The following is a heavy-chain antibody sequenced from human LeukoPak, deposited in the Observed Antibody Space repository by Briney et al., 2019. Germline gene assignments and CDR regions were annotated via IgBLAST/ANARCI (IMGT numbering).Heavy chain of an antibody. V-gene: IGHV3-7*01. Sequence: GGSLRLSCAASGFTFSSYWMSWVRQAPGKGLEWVANIKQDGSEKYYVDSVKGRFTISRDNAKNSLYLQMNSLRAEDTAVYYCATLGYDSSGYYYSRSDYWGQGTLVTVSS. J-gene: IGHJ4*02. CDR1: GFTFSSYW. CDR3: ATLGYDSSGYYYSRSDY. D-gene: IGHD3-22*01. CDR2: IKQDGSEK.